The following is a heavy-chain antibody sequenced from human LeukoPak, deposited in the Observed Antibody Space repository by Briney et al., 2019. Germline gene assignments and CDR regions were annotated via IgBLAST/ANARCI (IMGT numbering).Heavy chain of an antibody. CDR3: ASTLVPAAMLDAFDI. D-gene: IGHD2-2*01. Sequence: GGSLRLSCAASGFTFSSYAMHWVSQAPGKGLEWVAVISYDGANKYYADSMKGRFTISRDNSKNTLYLQMNSLRTEDTAVYYCASTLVPAAMLDAFDIWGQGTMVTVSS. CDR1: GFTFSSYA. J-gene: IGHJ3*02. CDR2: ISYDGANK. V-gene: IGHV3-30-3*01.